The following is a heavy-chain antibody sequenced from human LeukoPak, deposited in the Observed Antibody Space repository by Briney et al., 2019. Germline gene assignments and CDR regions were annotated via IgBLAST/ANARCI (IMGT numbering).Heavy chain of an antibody. CDR3: ARGMYSSGWYGYYYYYGMDV. V-gene: IGHV4-59*01. J-gene: IGHJ6*02. Sequence: PSETLSLTCTVSGGSISSYYWSWIRQPPGKGLEWIGYIYYSGSTNYNPSLKCRVTISVDTSKNQFSLKLSSVTAADTAVYYCARGMYSSGWYGYYYYYGMDVWGQGTTVTVSS. D-gene: IGHD6-19*01. CDR1: GGSISSYY. CDR2: IYYSGST.